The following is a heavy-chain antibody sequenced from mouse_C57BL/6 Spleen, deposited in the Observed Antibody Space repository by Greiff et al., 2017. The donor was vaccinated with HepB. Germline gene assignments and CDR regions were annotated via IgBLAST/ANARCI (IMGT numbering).Heavy chain of an antibody. J-gene: IGHJ3*01. Sequence: EVMLVESGGGLVQPGESLKLSCESNEYEFPSHDMSWVRKTPEKRLELVAAINSDGGSTYYPDTMERRFIISRDNTKKTLYLQMRSLRSEDTALYYCARYDYDGAWFAYWGQGTLVTVSA. D-gene: IGHD2-4*01. V-gene: IGHV5-2*01. CDR1: EYEFPSHD. CDR3: ARYDYDGAWFAY. CDR2: INSDGGST.